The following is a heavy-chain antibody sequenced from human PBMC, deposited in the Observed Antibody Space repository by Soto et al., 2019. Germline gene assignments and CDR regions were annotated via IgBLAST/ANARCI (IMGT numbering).Heavy chain of an antibody. D-gene: IGHD6-19*01. CDR2: INAGNGNT. CDR3: ATGLGDSSGWYSYYYGMDV. Sequence: GASVKVSCKASGYTFTSYAMHWVRQAPGQRLEWMGWINAGNGNTKYSQKFQGRVTITRDTSASTAYMELSSLRSEDTAVYYCATGLGDSSGWYSYYYGMDVWGQGTTVTVAS. CDR1: GYTFTSYA. J-gene: IGHJ6*02. V-gene: IGHV1-3*01.